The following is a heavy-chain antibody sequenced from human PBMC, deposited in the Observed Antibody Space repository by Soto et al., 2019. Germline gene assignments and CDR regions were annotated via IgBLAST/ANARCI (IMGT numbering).Heavy chain of an antibody. D-gene: IGHD6-13*01. CDR3: ARHISEWQQLGGRFDP. V-gene: IGHV5-51*01. Sequence: GESLKISCKGSGYSFTSYWIGWVRQMPGKGLEWMGIIYPGDSDTRYSPSFQGQVTISADKSISTAYLQWSSLKASDTAMYYCARHISEWQQLGGRFDPWGQGALVTVSS. J-gene: IGHJ5*02. CDR2: IYPGDSDT. CDR1: GYSFTSYW.